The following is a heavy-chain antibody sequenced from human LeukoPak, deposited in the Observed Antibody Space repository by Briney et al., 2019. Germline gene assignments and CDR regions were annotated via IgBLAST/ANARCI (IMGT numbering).Heavy chain of an antibody. V-gene: IGHV1-18*04. CDR2: ISAYNGNT. CDR3: ARDLWFRTSETPTYFDY. J-gene: IGHJ4*02. CDR1: GYTFTSYG. Sequence: ASVKVSCKASGYTFTSYGISWVRQAPGQGLEWMGWISAYNGNTNYAQKLQGRVTMTTDTSTSTAYMELRSLRSDDTAVYYCARDLWFRTSETPTYFDYWGQGTLVTVSS. D-gene: IGHD3-10*01.